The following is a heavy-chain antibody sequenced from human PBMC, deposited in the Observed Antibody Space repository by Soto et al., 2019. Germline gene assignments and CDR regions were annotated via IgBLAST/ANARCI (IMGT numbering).Heavy chain of an antibody. V-gene: IGHV3-23*01. J-gene: IGHJ5*02. Sequence: GGSLRLSCAASGFTFSSYAMSWVRQAPGKGLEWVSAISGSGGSTYYADSVKGRFTISRDNSKNTLYLQMNSLRAEDTAVYYCAKDSDYGDFPGWFDPWGQGTLVTVSS. CDR3: AKDSDYGDFPGWFDP. D-gene: IGHD4-17*01. CDR1: GFTFSSYA. CDR2: ISGSGGST.